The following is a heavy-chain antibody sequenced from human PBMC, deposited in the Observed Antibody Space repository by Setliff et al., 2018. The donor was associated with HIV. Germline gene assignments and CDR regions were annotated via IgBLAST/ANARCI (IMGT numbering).Heavy chain of an antibody. CDR1: GGSVGSGSYY. CDR3: ARGVPLLPPNF. D-gene: IGHD2-15*01. J-gene: IGHJ4*02. Sequence: SETLSLTCSVSGGSVGSGSYYWSWIRQSPGKGLEWLGYIYYSGSTTYNPSLRSRVTISIDTSKNQFSLRMTSTTAADTAIYYCARGVPLLPPNFWGQGTLVTVSS. V-gene: IGHV4-61*01. CDR2: IYYSGST.